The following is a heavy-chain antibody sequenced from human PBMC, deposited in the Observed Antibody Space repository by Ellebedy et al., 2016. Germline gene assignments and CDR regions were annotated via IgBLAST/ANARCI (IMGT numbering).Heavy chain of an antibody. V-gene: IGHV3-43*01. CDR3: VKDAPNGSIDY. CDR2: IAWDGSAT. J-gene: IGHJ4*02. CDR1: GFTFERYN. D-gene: IGHD6-13*01. Sequence: GESLKISXAASGFTFERYNMHWVRQPPGKGLESVSIIAWDGSATKYADSVKGRFTISRDNRKNSLYLQMDNLATEDTAFYYCVKDAPNGSIDYWGQGTLVTVSS.